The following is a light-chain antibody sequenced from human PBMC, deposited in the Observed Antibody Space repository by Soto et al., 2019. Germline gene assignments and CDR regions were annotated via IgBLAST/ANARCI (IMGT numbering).Light chain of an antibody. CDR1: QSVSSN. CDR3: QQYNNWWT. J-gene: IGKJ1*01. CDR2: GAS. Sequence: EIVRTQSPATLSVSPGERATLSCRASQSVSSNLAWYQQKPGQAPRLLIYGASTRATGIPARFSGSGSGTEFTLTISSLEFEDSAVYYCQQYNNWWTFGQGTKVDIK. V-gene: IGKV3-15*01.